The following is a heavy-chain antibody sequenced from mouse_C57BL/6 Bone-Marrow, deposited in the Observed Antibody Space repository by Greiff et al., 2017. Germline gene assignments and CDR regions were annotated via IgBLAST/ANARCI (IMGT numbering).Heavy chain of an antibody. CDR3: ARGRIYYYGSSVAY. D-gene: IGHD1-1*01. CDR2: IYPRSGNT. Sequence: QVQLQQSGAELARPGASVKLSCKASGYTFTSYGISWVKQRTGQGLEWIGEIYPRSGNTYYNEKFKGKATLTADKSSSTAYMELRSLTSEDSAVYFCARGRIYYYGSSVAYWGQGTLVTVSA. CDR1: GYTFTSYG. J-gene: IGHJ3*01. V-gene: IGHV1-81*01.